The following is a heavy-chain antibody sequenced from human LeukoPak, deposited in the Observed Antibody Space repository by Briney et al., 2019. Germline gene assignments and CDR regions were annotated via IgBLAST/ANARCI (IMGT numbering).Heavy chain of an antibody. CDR1: GFTFSTFA. V-gene: IGHV3-21*06. CDR2: ITGSGPYM. D-gene: IGHD3-22*01. CDR3: ARDWQAPYDSSGYSVDAFDI. J-gene: IGHJ3*02. Sequence: GGSLRLSCAASGFTFSTFAMHWVRLSPGKGLEGVSSITGSGPYMLYADSVKHRFTISRDNTKNLLYLEMNSLRAEDTAVYYCARDWQAPYDSSGYSVDAFDIWGQGTMVTVSS.